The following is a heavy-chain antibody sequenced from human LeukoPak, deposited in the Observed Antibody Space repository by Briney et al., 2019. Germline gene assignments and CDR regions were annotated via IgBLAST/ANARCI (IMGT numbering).Heavy chain of an antibody. D-gene: IGHD6-13*01. Sequence: PGGSLRLSCAASGFTFSSYSMNWVRQAPGKGLEWVSYISSSSSTIYYADSVKGRFTISRDNAKNSLYLQMNSLRAEDTAVYYCARAVEGHIEQQLAGGYWGQGTLVTVSS. CDR3: ARAVEGHIEQQLAGGY. V-gene: IGHV3-48*01. CDR2: ISSSSSTI. CDR1: GFTFSSYS. J-gene: IGHJ4*02.